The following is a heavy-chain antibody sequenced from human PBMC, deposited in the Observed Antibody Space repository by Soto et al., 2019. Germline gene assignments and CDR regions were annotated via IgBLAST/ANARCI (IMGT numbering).Heavy chain of an antibody. CDR1: GFTFSSYA. Sequence: EHLVESGGGVVQPGRSLRLSCTGSGFTFSSYAMHWVRLATGKGLEWVAVVSYDGSIENYADSVRGRVTISRDNSKNTVFLQMNSLRVEDTAVYYCAKDLYYYDFSLDDSWGQGTLVTVSS. D-gene: IGHD3-16*01. CDR2: VSYDGSIE. CDR3: AKDLYYYDFSLDDS. J-gene: IGHJ5*02. V-gene: IGHV3-30*04.